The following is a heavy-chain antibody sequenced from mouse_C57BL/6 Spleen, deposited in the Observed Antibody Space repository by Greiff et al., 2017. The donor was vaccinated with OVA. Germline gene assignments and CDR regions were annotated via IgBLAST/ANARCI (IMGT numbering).Heavy chain of an antibody. V-gene: IGHV14-3*01. CDR1: GFNIKNPY. J-gene: IGHJ1*03. D-gene: IGHD2-4*01. CDR3: ARSLYDYDFDV. CDR2: IDPANGNT. Sequence: EVQLQQSVAELVRPGASVKLSCTASGFNIKNPYMHWVKQRPEQGLEWIGRIDPANGNTKYAPKFQGKATITADTSSNTAYLQLSSLTSEDTAIYYCARSLYDYDFDVWGTGTTVTVSS.